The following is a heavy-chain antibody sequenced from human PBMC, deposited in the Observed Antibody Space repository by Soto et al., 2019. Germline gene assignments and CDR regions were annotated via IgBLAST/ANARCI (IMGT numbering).Heavy chain of an antibody. CDR2: IYYSGST. CDR1: GGSINSYY. D-gene: IGHD3-22*01. J-gene: IGHJ4*02. V-gene: IGHV4-59*01. CDR3: ARVRHDSSGYYFDY. Sequence: PSETLSLTCTVSGGSINSYYWNWIRQPPGKGLEWIGYIYYSGSTNYNPSLKSRVTTSVDTSKNQFSLNLSSVTAADMAVYYCARVRHDSSGYYFDYWGQGTLVTVSS.